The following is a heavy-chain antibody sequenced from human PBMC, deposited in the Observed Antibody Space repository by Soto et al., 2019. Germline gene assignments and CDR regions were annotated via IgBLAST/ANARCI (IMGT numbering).Heavy chain of an antibody. CDR2: ISYDGSNK. Sequence: GGSLRLSCAASGFTFSSYGMHWVRQAPGKGLEWVAVISYDGSNKYYADSVKGRFTISRDNSKNTLYLQMNSLRAEDTVVYYCAKDEPWFDPWGQGTLVTVSS. J-gene: IGHJ5*02. CDR1: GFTFSSYG. V-gene: IGHV3-30*18. CDR3: AKDEPWFDP.